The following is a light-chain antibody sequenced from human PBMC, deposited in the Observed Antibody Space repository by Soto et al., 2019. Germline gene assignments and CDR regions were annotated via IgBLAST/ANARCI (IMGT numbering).Light chain of an antibody. Sequence: EIVLTQSPAAVSLSPGERATLSYRASQSVSRYLAWYQQKPGQAPRLLIYDASNRATGIPARFSGSGSGTDFTLTISSLEPEDFAVYYCQQRSNWPPITFGQGTRLEIK. CDR1: QSVSRY. J-gene: IGKJ5*01. CDR3: QQRSNWPPIT. V-gene: IGKV3-11*01. CDR2: DAS.